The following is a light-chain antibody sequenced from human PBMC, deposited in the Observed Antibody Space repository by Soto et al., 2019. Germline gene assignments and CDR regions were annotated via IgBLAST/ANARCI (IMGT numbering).Light chain of an antibody. CDR3: QHYNSYSQA. CDR2: KAS. J-gene: IGKJ1*01. CDR1: PTISSW. Sequence: DIQMTQSPSTLSGSVGDRATITCRASPTISSWLAWYQQQPGKAPKLLIYKASTLKSGVPSRFSGSGSGTEFTLTIISRQPDDFATYYCQHYNSYSQAFGQGTKVDI. V-gene: IGKV1-5*03.